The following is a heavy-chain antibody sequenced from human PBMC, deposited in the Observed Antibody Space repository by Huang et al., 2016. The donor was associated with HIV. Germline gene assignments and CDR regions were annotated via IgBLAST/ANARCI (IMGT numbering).Heavy chain of an antibody. J-gene: IGHJ4*02. CDR2: ISTDGTIK. V-gene: IGHV3-30*01. Sequence: GVVQPGRSLRLSCAASGFAFSSFAMHWIRQAPGKGLQWRAVISTDGTIKNYADSVRGRFTISRDNSKGTVYLQMNSLRPEDTAVYSCARTGSYYYGSGIYHFGDYWGQGTLVTVSS. CDR1: GFAFSSFA. D-gene: IGHD3-10*01. CDR3: ARTGSYYYGSGIYHFGDY.